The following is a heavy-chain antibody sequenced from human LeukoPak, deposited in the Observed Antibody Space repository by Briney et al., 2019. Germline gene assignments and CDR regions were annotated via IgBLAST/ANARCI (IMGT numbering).Heavy chain of an antibody. J-gene: IGHJ4*02. CDR1: GFTFSSYG. CDR2: ISYDGSNK. D-gene: IGHD3-16*02. CDR3: AREDRANYDYVWGSYRPFDY. Sequence: PGGSLRLSCAASGFTFSSYGMHWVRQAPGKGLEWVAVISYDGSNKYYADSVKGRFTISRDNSKNTLYLQMNSLRTEDTAVYYCAREDRANYDYVWGSYRPFDYWGQGTLVTVSS. V-gene: IGHV3-30*03.